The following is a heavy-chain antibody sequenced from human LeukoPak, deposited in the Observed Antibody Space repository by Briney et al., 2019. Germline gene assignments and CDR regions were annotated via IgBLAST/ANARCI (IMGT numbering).Heavy chain of an antibody. CDR2: INPDSGGT. D-gene: IGHD3-10*01. Sequence: ASVTVSFTSSGYTLTRYYMHWVRQAPGQGLEWMGWINPDSGGTNYAQKFQGRDTMTRDTSISTAYMELSRLRSDDTAVYYCARSIAGAVGQPAPWGQGTVVSVSS. J-gene: IGHJ5*02. V-gene: IGHV1-2*02. CDR3: ARSIAGAVGQPAP. CDR1: GYTLTRYY.